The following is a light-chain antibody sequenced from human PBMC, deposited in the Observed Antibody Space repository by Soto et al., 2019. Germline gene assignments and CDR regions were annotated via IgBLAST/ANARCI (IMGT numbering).Light chain of an antibody. CDR2: GAS. V-gene: IGKV3D-15*01. CDR3: QQGSNCPLT. J-gene: IGKJ4*02. CDR1: QSVSSN. Sequence: IVRTQSPATLSVSPGQIATLSCRASQSVSSNLAWHQQRPGQAPWLLIYGASTRATGVPARFSGGGSGTEFTLTITSLQSEDVAVHYCQQGSNCPLTFGGGTKVEIK.